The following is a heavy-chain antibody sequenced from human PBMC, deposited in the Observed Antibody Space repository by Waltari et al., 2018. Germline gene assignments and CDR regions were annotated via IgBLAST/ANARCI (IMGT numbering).Heavy chain of an antibody. CDR1: GYTFTSYA. Sequence: QVQLVQSGAEVKKPGASVKVSCKASGYTFTSYAMHWVRQAPGQRLEWMGWINAGKGNKKISQGFVGTVTITRDTYASTDDMELSSLRSEDMCVYYCARAVGATTGFDYWGQGTLVTVSS. D-gene: IGHD1-26*01. J-gene: IGHJ4*02. CDR2: INAGKGNK. CDR3: ARAVGATTGFDY. V-gene: IGHV1-3*03.